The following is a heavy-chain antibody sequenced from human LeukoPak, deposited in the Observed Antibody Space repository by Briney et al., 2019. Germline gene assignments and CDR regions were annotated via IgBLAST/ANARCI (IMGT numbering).Heavy chain of an antibody. V-gene: IGHV3-23*01. CDR2: VSDTGGFT. Sequence: GGSLRLSCAVSGITLSNYGMSWVRQAPGKGLEWVAGVSDTGGFTNYADSVKGRFTISRDNPKNTLNLQMNSLRAEDTAVYFCAKRGVVIRVILVWFHKEAYYFDSWGQGALITVSS. J-gene: IGHJ4*02. D-gene: IGHD3-10*01. CDR3: AKRGVVIRVILVWFHKEAYYFDS. CDR1: GITLSNYG.